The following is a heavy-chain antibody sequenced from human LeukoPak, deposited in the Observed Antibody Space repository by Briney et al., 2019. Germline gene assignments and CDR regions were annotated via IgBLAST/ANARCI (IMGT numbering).Heavy chain of an antibody. J-gene: IGHJ4*02. Sequence: GGSLRLSCAASGFTFSSYSMHWVRQAPGKGLEWVSSISGSSSYIYYADSVKGRFIISRDNAKNSVYLQMNSLRAEDTAVYYCARDPYGDAYWGQGTLVTVSS. CDR2: ISGSSSYI. CDR3: ARDPYGDAY. V-gene: IGHV3-21*01. CDR1: GFTFSSYS. D-gene: IGHD4-17*01.